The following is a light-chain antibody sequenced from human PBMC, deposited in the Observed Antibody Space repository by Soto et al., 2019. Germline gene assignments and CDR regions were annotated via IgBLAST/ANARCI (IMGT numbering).Light chain of an antibody. CDR3: QSYDISLSGSGV. CDR1: ASNIGAGYE. J-gene: IGLJ3*02. CDR2: GHN. Sequence: QSVLTQPPSGSGAPGKRVTISCTGNASNIGAGYEVHWYQQPPGKAPKLLISGHNIRPSGVPDRFFGSKSGTSASLAINGLQAEDEADYYCQSYDISLSGSGVFGGGTKVTVL. V-gene: IGLV1-40*01.